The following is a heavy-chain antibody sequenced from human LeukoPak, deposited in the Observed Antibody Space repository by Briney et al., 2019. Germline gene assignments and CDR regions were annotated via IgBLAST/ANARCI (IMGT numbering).Heavy chain of an antibody. CDR2: IYYSGST. J-gene: IGHJ3*02. V-gene: IGHV4-39*01. CDR1: GGSISSSSYY. D-gene: IGHD6-13*01. CDR3: ARHVWQQLDRDAFDI. Sequence: SETLSLTCTVSGGSISSSSYYWGWIRQPPGKGLEWIGNIYYSGSTYYNPSLKSRVTISVDTSKNQFSLKLSSVTAADTAVYYCARHVWQQLDRDAFDIWGQGTMVTVSS.